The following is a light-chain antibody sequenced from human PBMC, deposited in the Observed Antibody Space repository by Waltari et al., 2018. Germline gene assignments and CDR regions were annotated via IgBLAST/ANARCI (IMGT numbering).Light chain of an antibody. Sequence: DIVMTQSPDSLAVSLGERATINCKSSQSVLYNSDNKNYLAWYQQKPGPPPKLLIYWASTRESGVPDRFSGNGSGTDFTLTITSLQAEDVAVYYCQQYYGTPPRTFGQGTKVEIK. CDR1: QSVLYNSDNKNY. J-gene: IGKJ1*01. V-gene: IGKV4-1*01. CDR2: WAS. CDR3: QQYYGTPPRT.